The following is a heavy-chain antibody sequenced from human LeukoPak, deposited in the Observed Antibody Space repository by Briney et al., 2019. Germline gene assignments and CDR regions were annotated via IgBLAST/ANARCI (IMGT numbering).Heavy chain of an antibody. D-gene: IGHD3-10*01. CDR3: AEEGRGSGSYYLDY. J-gene: IGHJ4*02. V-gene: IGHV3-30*02. CDR2: IRYDGSNK. CDR1: GFTFSSYG. Sequence: GGSLRLSCAASGFTFSSYGMHWVRQAPGKGLEWVVFIRYDGSNKYYADSVKGRFTISRDNSKNTLYLQMNSLRAEDTAVYYCAEEGRGSGSYYLDYWGQGTLVTVSS.